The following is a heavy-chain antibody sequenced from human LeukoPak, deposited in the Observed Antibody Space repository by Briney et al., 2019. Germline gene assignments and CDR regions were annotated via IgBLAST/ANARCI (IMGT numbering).Heavy chain of an antibody. CDR1: GYTFTGYY. CDR3: ARDHRYYDSSGYPYY. CDR2: INPNSGGT. D-gene: IGHD3-22*01. J-gene: IGHJ4*02. V-gene: IGHV1-2*02. Sequence: ASVKVSCMASGYTFTGYYMHWVRQAPGQGLEWMGWINPNSGGTNYAQKFQGRVTMTRDTSISTAYMELSRLRSDDTAVYYCARDHRYYDSSGYPYYWGQGTLVTVSS.